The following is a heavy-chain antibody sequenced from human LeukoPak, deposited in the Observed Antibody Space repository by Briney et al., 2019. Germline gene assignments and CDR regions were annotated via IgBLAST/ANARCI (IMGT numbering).Heavy chain of an antibody. J-gene: IGHJ4*02. Sequence: PGGSLRLSCAASGFTFSSYAMSWVRQAPGKGLEWVSAISGSGGSTYCADSVKGRFTISRDNSKNALYLQMNSLRAEDTAVYYCAKDLDYGDYPTRGAFDYWGQGTLVTVSS. CDR1: GFTFSSYA. CDR3: AKDLDYGDYPTRGAFDY. CDR2: ISGSGGST. V-gene: IGHV3-23*01. D-gene: IGHD4-17*01.